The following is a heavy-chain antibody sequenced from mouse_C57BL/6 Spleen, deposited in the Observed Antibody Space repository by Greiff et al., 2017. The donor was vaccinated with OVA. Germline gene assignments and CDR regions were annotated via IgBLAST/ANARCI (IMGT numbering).Heavy chain of an antibody. J-gene: IGHJ4*01. D-gene: IGHD1-1*01. CDR3: ARDYGSSPYAMDY. CDR1: GYTFTSYW. V-gene: IGHV1-55*01. Sequence: VQLQQPGAELVKPGASVKMSCKASGYTFTSYWITWVKQRPGQGLEWIGDIYPGSGSTKYNEKFKSKATLTVDTSSSTAYMQLSSLTSEDAAVYYCARDYGSSPYAMDYWGQGTSVTVSS. CDR2: IYPGSGST.